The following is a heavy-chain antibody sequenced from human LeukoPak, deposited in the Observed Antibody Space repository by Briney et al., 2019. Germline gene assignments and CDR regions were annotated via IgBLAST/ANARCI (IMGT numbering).Heavy chain of an antibody. CDR3: ARSNGYNSSPNY. CDR2: ISSSSNTI. V-gene: IGHV3-48*01. CDR1: GFIFSSYW. Sequence: GGPLRLSCATSGFIFSSYWMSWVRQAPGKGLEWVSYISSSSNTIYYADSVKGRFTISRDNAKNSLYLQMNSLRAEDTAVYYCARSNGYNSSPNYWGQGTLVTVSS. D-gene: IGHD6-13*01. J-gene: IGHJ4*02.